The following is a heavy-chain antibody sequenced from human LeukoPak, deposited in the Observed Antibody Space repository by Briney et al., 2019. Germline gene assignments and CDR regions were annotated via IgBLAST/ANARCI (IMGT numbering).Heavy chain of an antibody. CDR3: ARERDAYAGFDY. D-gene: IGHD5-24*01. Sequence: GGSLRLSCAASGFTFDDHGMSWVRQAPGKGLEWVSGIKWDGGRTGYADSVKGRFTLSRDNAKNSLYLQMNSLRAEDTAVYYCARERDAYAGFDYWGQGTLVTVSS. CDR1: GFTFDDHG. J-gene: IGHJ4*02. CDR2: IKWDGGRT. V-gene: IGHV3-20*04.